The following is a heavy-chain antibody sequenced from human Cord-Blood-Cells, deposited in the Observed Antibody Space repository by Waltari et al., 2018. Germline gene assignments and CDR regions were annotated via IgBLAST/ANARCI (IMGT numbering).Heavy chain of an antibody. V-gene: IGHV1-2*04. CDR3: ARARPAGNSSAFDI. J-gene: IGHJ3*02. Sequence: QVQLVQSGAEVKKPGASVKVSCKASGYTFTGYSFHWVRQAPGQGLEWMGWSNPNSGGTNYAQKFQGWVTMTRDTSISTAYMERSRLRSDDTAVYYCARARPAGNSSAFDIWGQGTMVTVSS. CDR2: SNPNSGGT. CDR1: GYTFTGYS. D-gene: IGHD4-4*01.